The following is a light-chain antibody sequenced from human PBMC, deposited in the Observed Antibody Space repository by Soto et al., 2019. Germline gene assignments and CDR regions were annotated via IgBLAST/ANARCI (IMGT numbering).Light chain of an antibody. CDR2: GDS. Sequence: SVLTQPPSVSGAPGQRVTISCTGSSSNIGAGYNVHWYQQLPGTAPRLLIYGDSDRPSGVPDRFSGSQSGTSASLAITGLQAEDEADYYCQSYDSSLSAVLFGGGTKLTVL. V-gene: IGLV1-40*01. CDR1: SSNIGAGYN. J-gene: IGLJ2*01. CDR3: QSYDSSLSAVL.